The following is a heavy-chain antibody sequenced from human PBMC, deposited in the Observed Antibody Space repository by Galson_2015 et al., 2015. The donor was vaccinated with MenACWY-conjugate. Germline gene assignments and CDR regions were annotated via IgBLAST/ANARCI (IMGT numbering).Heavy chain of an antibody. D-gene: IGHD4-17*01. CDR2: IYYSGNT. J-gene: IGHJ4*03. CDR3: ARHLYGDYYFDY. CDR1: GGSISSYY. V-gene: IGHV4-59*08. Sequence: ETLSLTCTVSGGSISSYYWSWIRQPPGKGLEWIGYIYYSGNTKYNPSLKSRVTISVDTSKTQFSLKLSSVTAADTAVYFCARHLYGDYYFDYWGQGTMVTVSS.